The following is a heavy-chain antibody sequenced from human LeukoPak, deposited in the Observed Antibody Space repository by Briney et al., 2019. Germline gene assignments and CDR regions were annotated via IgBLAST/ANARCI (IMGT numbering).Heavy chain of an antibody. J-gene: IGHJ5*02. Sequence: SETLSLTCTVSGGSISSYSYYWGRLRQPTGLGLEWNMSIYYSASNYYNPSLKSRVTISVDTSKNQFSLKLSSVTAAATAVYYCARDFACTNGVGYTRGTNWFDPWGQGTLVTVSS. CDR3: ARDFACTNGVGYTRGTNWFDP. V-gene: IGHV4-39*07. CDR1: GGSISSYSYY. D-gene: IGHD2-8*01. CDR2: IYYSASN.